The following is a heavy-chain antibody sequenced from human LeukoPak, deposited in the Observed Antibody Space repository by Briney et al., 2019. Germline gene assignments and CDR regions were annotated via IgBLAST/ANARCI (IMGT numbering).Heavy chain of an antibody. Sequence: SETLSLTCAVYGESLNGYYWSWIRQPPGKELEWIGEGTDTGGTKYNPSLKSRVTISADTSKNQFSLKLTSVTAADTAVYYCAKNGQSGFSFAPWGQGTLVTVSS. CDR3: AKNGQSGFSFAP. CDR2: GTDTGGT. J-gene: IGHJ5*02. CDR1: GESLNGYY. D-gene: IGHD1-26*01. V-gene: IGHV4-34*01.